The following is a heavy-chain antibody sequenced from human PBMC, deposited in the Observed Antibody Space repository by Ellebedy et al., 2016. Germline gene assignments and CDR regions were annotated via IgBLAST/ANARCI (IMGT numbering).Heavy chain of an antibody. V-gene: IGHV5-51*01. D-gene: IGHD3-22*01. J-gene: IGHJ4*02. CDR2: IYPGDSDT. Sequence: GESLKISXKGSGYSFTSYWIGWVRQMPGKGLEWMGIIYPGDSDTRYSPSFQGQVTISVDKSISTAYLQWSSLKASDTAMYYCARRGGFEYDSSGYHLDYWGQGTLVTVSS. CDR3: ARRGGFEYDSSGYHLDY. CDR1: GYSFTSYW.